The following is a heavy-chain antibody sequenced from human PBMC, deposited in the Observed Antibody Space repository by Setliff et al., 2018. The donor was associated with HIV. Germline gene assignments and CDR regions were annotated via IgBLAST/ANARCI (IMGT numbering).Heavy chain of an antibody. CDR2: IIPLYGTS. V-gene: IGHV1-69*13. CDR1: GDTFSNSA. D-gene: IGHD2-8*01. Sequence: SVKVSCKASGDTFSNSAIYWVRQAPGQGLEWMGGIIPLYGTSNYAQKFHGRVAITADELMTTAYMELTSLRSEDTAVYFCASASGYCRSGVCYIGVHKTPDKYYCDSWGHGTLVTVSS. CDR3: ASASGYCRSGVCYIGVHKTPDKYYCDS. J-gene: IGHJ5*01.